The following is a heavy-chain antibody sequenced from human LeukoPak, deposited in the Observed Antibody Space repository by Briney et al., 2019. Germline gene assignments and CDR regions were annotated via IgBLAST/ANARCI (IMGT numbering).Heavy chain of an antibody. V-gene: IGHV1-18*01. CDR2: ISGYNGNT. CDR3: ARDSLAVAGTLADY. D-gene: IGHD6-19*01. CDR1: GYTFTSYG. Sequence: ASVKVSCKASGYTFTSYGITWVRQAPGQGLEWMRWISGYNGNTNYAQNLQGRVTMATDTSTSTTYMELRSLRSDDTAVYYCARDSLAVAGTLADYWGQGTLVTVSS. J-gene: IGHJ4*02.